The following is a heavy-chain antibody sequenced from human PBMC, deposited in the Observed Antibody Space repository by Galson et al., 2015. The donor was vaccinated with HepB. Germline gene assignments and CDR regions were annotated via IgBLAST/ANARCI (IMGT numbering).Heavy chain of an antibody. CDR3: AAQSPTYYYDSSGCRL. CDR1: GYTLTELP. CDR2: FDPEDGET. V-gene: IGHV1-24*01. D-gene: IGHD3-22*01. Sequence: SVKVSCKVSGYTLTELPMHWVRQAPGKGLEWMGGFDPEDGETIYAQKFQGRVTMTEDTSTDTAYMELSSLRSEDTAVYYCAAQSPTYYYDSSGCRLWGQGTLVTVSS. J-gene: IGHJ4*02.